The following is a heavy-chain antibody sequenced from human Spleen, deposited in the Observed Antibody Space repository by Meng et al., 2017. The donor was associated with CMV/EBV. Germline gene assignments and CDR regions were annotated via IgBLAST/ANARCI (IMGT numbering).Heavy chain of an antibody. V-gene: IGHV4-59*01. J-gene: IGHJ2*01. CDR3: ARCDCSNTSCYKSVCWYFDL. Sequence: SETLSLTCTVSGGSITSYYWSWIRQPPGKGLEWIGYIYYSGSTNYNPSLKSRVTISVDTSKNQFSLKLSSVTAADTAVYYCARCDCSNTSCYKSVCWYFDLWGRGTLVTVSS. CDR1: GGSITSYY. CDR2: IYYSGST. D-gene: IGHD2-2*02.